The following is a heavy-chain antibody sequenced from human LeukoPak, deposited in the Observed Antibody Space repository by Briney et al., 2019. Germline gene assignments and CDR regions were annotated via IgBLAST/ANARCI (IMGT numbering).Heavy chain of an antibody. CDR2: IGHNGST. V-gene: IGHV4-34*01. CDR3: ARPSGGTPFKRFDY. D-gene: IGHD1-1*01. CDR1: GGSFSDYN. Sequence: SETLSLTCAVYGGSFSDYNWTWIRQPPRKGLEWIGEIGHNGSTNYNPSLKGRVTISVDTSKNQFSLKLTSVTAADTAVYYCARPSGGTPFKRFDYWGQGTLVTVSS. J-gene: IGHJ4*02.